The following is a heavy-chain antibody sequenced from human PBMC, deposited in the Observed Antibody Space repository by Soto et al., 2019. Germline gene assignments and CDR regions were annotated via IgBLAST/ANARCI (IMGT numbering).Heavy chain of an antibody. D-gene: IGHD3-10*01. Sequence: EVQLLESGGGLEQPGGSLRISCAASGFTLSTYAMNWVRQAPGKGLECVSVISGSGGTIYYGDSVKGRFTVSRDNSKNTLYLQMNSLRAEDTAVYYCARDNYYGSGTTEGEYWFDPWGQGTLVTVSS. J-gene: IGHJ5*02. V-gene: IGHV3-23*01. CDR1: GFTLSTYA. CDR3: ARDNYYGSGTTEGEYWFDP. CDR2: ISGSGGTI.